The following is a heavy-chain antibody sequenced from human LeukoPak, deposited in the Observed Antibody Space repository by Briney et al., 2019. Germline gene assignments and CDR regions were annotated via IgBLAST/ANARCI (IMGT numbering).Heavy chain of an antibody. CDR1: GFTFDDYA. J-gene: IGHJ4*03. V-gene: IGHV3-9*01. CDR3: AKDSELLKGYFDY. Sequence: GRSLRLSCAASGFTFDDYAMHWVRQAPGKGLEWVSIISWNSGTIVYADSVRGRFTISRDNAKNSLYLQMNSLTAEDTALYYCAKDSELLKGYFDYWGQGTLVTVSS. D-gene: IGHD2-21*02. CDR2: ISWNSGTI.